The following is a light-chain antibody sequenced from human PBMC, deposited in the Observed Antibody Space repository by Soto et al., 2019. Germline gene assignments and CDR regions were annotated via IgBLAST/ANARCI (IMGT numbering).Light chain of an antibody. Sequence: DIHLTQSPSFLSASVGDRVTITCRPSQAVPNNMAWYQQKPGKPPKLLIYEESTLHSGVPSRFSGRKSGTQFTLTIDSLQPEDFATYYCQQYNDWWTFGQGTKVEIK. CDR2: EES. V-gene: IGKV1-9*01. CDR3: QQYNDWWT. J-gene: IGKJ1*01. CDR1: QAVPNN.